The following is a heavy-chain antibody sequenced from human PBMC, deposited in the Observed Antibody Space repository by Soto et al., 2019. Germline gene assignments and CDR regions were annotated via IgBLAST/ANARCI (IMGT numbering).Heavy chain of an antibody. J-gene: IGHJ6*02. D-gene: IGHD3-10*01. CDR3: ARDRYYYGSEDYYYGMDV. Sequence: ASVKVSCQASGYTFTGYYMHWVRQAPGQGLEWMGWINPNSGGTDYAQKFQGRVTITADESTSTAYMELSSLRSEDTAVYYCARDRYYYGSEDYYYGMDVWGQGTTVTVSS. V-gene: IGHV1-2*02. CDR2: INPNSGGT. CDR1: GYTFTGYY.